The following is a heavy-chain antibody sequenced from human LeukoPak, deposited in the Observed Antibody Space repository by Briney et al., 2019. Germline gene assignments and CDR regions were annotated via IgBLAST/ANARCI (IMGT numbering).Heavy chain of an antibody. V-gene: IGHV1-8*01. Sequence: ASVKVSCKASGYTFTSYDINWVRQATGQGLEWMGWMNPNSGNTGYEQKFQERVTMTRDMSTSTVYMELSSLRSEDTTIYYCAREGVSGSYLGYWGQGTLVTVSS. D-gene: IGHD1-26*01. CDR1: GYTFTSYD. CDR2: MNPNSGNT. CDR3: AREGVSGSYLGY. J-gene: IGHJ4*02.